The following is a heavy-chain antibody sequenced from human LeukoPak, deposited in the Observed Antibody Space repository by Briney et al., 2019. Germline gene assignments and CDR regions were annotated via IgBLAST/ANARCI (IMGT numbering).Heavy chain of an antibody. CDR1: GASVSEYY. J-gene: IGHJ6*03. CDR2: IFTTGST. V-gene: IGHV4-4*07. D-gene: IGHD3-10*01. CDR3: ARASDSIFSYYSHMDL. Sequence: PSETLSLTCTVSGASVSEYYWSWVRQPAGKGLEWIGRIFTTGSTDYNPSLKSRVTMSRDRSKNQLFLTLTSVTAADTAVYYCARASDSIFSYYSHMDLWGKGITVTVSS.